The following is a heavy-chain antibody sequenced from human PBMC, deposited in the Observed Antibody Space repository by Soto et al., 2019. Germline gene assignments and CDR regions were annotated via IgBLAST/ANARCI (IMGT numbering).Heavy chain of an antibody. CDR1: GYNFAGYW. CDR2: IYPSDSDT. Sequence: GESLKISCKGSGYNFAGYWTAWVRQMPGKGLELMEIIYPSDSDTRYRPSFQGQVTISADKSISSAYLQWSSLRASDTAMYYCARGGVSTRTFDYWGQGTPVTVSS. D-gene: IGHD3-3*01. V-gene: IGHV5-51*01. CDR3: ARGGVSTRTFDY. J-gene: IGHJ4*02.